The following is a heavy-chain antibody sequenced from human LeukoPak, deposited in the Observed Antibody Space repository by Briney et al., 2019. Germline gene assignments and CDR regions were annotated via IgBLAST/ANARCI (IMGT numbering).Heavy chain of an antibody. CDR2: IIPIFGTA. J-gene: IGHJ4*02. D-gene: IGHD3-10*01. CDR3: ARALWFGAEGDY. Sequence: ASVKVSCKASGGTFSSYAISWVRQAPGQGLERMGGIIPIFGTANYAQKFQGRVTITADESTSTAYMELSSLRSEDTAVYYCARALWFGAEGDYWGQGTLVTVSS. V-gene: IGHV1-69*01. CDR1: GGTFSSYA.